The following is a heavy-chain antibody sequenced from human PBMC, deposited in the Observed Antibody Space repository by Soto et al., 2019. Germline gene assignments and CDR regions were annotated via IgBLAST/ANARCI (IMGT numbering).Heavy chain of an antibody. Sequence: PGGSLRLSCTASGFTFGDYAMSWVRQAPGKGLEWVGFIRSKAYGGTTEYAAPVKGRFTISRDDSKSIAYLQMNSLKTEDTAVYYCTRDVLLTRYYFDYWGQGTLVTVSS. V-gene: IGHV3-49*04. J-gene: IGHJ4*02. D-gene: IGHD2-21*01. CDR3: TRDVLLTRYYFDY. CDR2: IRSKAYGGTT. CDR1: GFTFGDYA.